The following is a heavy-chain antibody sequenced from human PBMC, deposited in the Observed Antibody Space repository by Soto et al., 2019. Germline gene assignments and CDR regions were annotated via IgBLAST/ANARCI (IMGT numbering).Heavy chain of an antibody. D-gene: IGHD3-9*01. Sequence: SETLSLTCAVYGGSFSGYYWSWIRQPPGKGLEWIGEINHSGSTNYNPSLKSRVTISVDTSKNQFSLKLSSVTAADTAVYYCARFLGGFDWSIPPSKIYYYYYGMDVWGQGTTVTVSS. V-gene: IGHV4-34*01. J-gene: IGHJ6*02. CDR1: GGSFSGYY. CDR2: INHSGST. CDR3: ARFLGGFDWSIPPSKIYYYYYGMDV.